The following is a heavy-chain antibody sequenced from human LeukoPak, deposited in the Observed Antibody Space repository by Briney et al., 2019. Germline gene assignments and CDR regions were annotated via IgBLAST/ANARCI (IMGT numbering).Heavy chain of an antibody. Sequence: GGSLRLSCAASGFTFSSYSMNWVRQAPGKGLEWVSSISSSSSHIYYADSVKGRFTISRDNAKNSLYLQMNSLRAEDTAVYYCATTPRAMTTVTTGYWGQGTLVTVSS. V-gene: IGHV3-21*01. CDR2: ISSSSSHI. CDR1: GFTFSSYS. CDR3: ATTPRAMTTVTTGY. D-gene: IGHD4-17*01. J-gene: IGHJ4*02.